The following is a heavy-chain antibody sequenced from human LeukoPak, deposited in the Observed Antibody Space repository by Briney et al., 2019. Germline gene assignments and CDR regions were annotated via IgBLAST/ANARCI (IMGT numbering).Heavy chain of an antibody. CDR1: GGSISGYY. Sequence: SETLSLTCTVSGGSISGYYWSWVRQPPGKGLEWIGHIYYSGSTNYNPSLQRRVTISVDKSKNQFSLQLSSVPAADTAVYYCARADTHHTYSSSWHFDYWGQGTLVTVSS. V-gene: IGHV4-59*12. J-gene: IGHJ4*02. CDR2: IYYSGST. D-gene: IGHD6-13*01. CDR3: ARADTHHTYSSSWHFDY.